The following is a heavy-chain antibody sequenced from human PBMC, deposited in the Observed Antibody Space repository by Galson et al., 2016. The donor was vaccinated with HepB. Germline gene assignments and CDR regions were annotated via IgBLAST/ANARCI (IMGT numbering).Heavy chain of an antibody. CDR1: GYTFTSSG. CDR3: VRDYSYMPDY. CDR2: ISGYNGHI. J-gene: IGHJ4*02. D-gene: IGHD2-15*01. V-gene: IGHV1-18*01. Sequence: SVKVSCKASGYTFTSSGISWVRQAPGQGLEWMGWISGYNGHIQYAQKFQDRVTVTADTSTSTAYMELRSLNSDDTAIYYCVRDYSYMPDYWGQGTLVTVPS.